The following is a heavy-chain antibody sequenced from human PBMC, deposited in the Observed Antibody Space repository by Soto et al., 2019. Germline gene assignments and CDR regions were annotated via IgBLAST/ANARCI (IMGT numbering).Heavy chain of an antibody. D-gene: IGHD3-3*01. J-gene: IGHJ6*02. V-gene: IGHV3-74*01. CDR1: GFTISSYW. CDR3: ARVPYRIFGVVPPDYYGMDV. Sequence: GSMRLSCAAAGFTISSYWMHWGRQAPGKGLVWVSRINSDGSSTSYEDSVKGRFTISRDNAKNTLYLQMNSLRAEDTAVYYCARVPYRIFGVVPPDYYGMDVWGQGTTVTVSS. CDR2: INSDGSST.